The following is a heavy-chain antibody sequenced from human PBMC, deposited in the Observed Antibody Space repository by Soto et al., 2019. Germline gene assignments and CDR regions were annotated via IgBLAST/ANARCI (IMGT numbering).Heavy chain of an antibody. CDR2: IYSGGST. Sequence: GGSLRLSCAASGFTVSSNYMSWVRQAPGKGLEWVSVIYSGGSTYYADSVKGRFTISRDNSKNTLYLQMNSLRAEDTAVYYCARDCGGDCYMAFDIWGQGTMVTVSS. CDR1: GFTVSSNY. V-gene: IGHV3-66*01. CDR3: ARDCGGDCYMAFDI. J-gene: IGHJ3*02. D-gene: IGHD2-21*01.